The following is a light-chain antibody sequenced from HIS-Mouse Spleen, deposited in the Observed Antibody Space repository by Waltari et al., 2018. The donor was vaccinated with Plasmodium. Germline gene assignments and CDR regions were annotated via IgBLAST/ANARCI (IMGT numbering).Light chain of an antibody. Sequence: SYELTQPPSVSVSPGQTARITCSGDALPKQYASWYQQKSGQATLLVSYEDSKRPSGIPERFSGSSSGTMATLTISGAQVEDESDYYCYSTDSSGNHRVFGGGTKLTVL. V-gene: IGLV3-10*01. CDR2: EDS. J-gene: IGLJ3*02. CDR3: YSTDSSGNHRV. CDR1: ALPKQY.